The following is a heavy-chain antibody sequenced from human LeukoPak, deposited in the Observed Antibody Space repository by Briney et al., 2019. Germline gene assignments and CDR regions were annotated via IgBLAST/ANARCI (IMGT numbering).Heavy chain of an antibody. CDR3: AREETVAGHDP. CDR1: GGTFSSYA. J-gene: IGHJ5*02. CDR2: IILIFGTA. V-gene: IGHV1-69*06. D-gene: IGHD6-19*01. Sequence: SVKVSCKASGGTFSSYAISWVRQAPGQGLEWMGGIILIFGTAIYAQKFQGRVTITADKSTSTAYMELSSLRSEDTAVYYCAREETVAGHDPWGQGTLVTVSS.